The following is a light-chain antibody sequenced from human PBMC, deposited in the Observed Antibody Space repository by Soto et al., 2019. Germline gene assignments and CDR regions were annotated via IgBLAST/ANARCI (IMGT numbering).Light chain of an antibody. CDR1: QSISSW. V-gene: IGKV1-5*03. J-gene: IGKJ4*01. CDR2: KAS. Sequence: DIQMTQSPSTLSASVGDRASITCRASQSISSWLAWYQQTPGKAPKLLISKASNLESGVPTRFSGSGSGTEFTLTISSLQPDDFATYYCQQYNSYPLTFGGGTKV. CDR3: QQYNSYPLT.